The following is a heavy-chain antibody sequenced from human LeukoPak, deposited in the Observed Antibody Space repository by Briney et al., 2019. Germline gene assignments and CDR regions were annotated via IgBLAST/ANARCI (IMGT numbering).Heavy chain of an antibody. CDR2: IYSGGST. V-gene: IGHV3-53*03. Sequence: ETLSLTCTVSGGSISSNSYYWGWIRQPPGKGLEWVSVIYSGGSTYYADSVKGRFTISRDNSKNTVYLQMNSLRVEDTAVYYCASRFGESLAPDYWGQGTLVTVSS. D-gene: IGHD3-10*01. CDR1: GGSISSNSYY. J-gene: IGHJ4*02. CDR3: ASRFGESLAPDY.